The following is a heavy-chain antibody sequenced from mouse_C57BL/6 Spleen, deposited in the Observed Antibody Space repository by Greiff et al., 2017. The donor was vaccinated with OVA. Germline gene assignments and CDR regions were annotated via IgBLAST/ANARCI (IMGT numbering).Heavy chain of an antibody. D-gene: IGHD2-4*01. Sequence: QVQLQQSGAELVKPGASVKISCKASGYAFSSYWMTWVKQRPGRGLEWIGQIYPGDGDTNYNGKFKGKATLTADKSSSTAYMQLSSLTSEDSAVYFCARRGYDYDNYFDYWGQGTTLTVSS. J-gene: IGHJ2*01. V-gene: IGHV1-80*01. CDR3: ARRGYDYDNYFDY. CDR2: IYPGDGDT. CDR1: GYAFSSYW.